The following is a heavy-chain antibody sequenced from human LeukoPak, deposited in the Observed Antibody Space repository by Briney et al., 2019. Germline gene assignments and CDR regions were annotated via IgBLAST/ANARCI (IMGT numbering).Heavy chain of an antibody. V-gene: IGHV1-69*05. CDR1: GGTFSSYA. D-gene: IGHD5-18*01. CDR2: IIPIFGTA. CDR3: ARVGYSYGYLDY. J-gene: IGHJ4*02. Sequence: ASVKVSCKASGGTFSSYAISWVRQAPGQGLEWMGRIIPIFGTANYAQKFQGRVTITTDESTSTAYMELSSLRSEDTAVYYCARVGYSYGYLDYGGQGTRVTVS.